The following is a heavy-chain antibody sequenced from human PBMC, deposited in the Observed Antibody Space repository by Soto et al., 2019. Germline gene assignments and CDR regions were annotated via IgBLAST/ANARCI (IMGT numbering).Heavy chain of an antibody. CDR2: IYYSGST. CDR1: GGSISSSIYY. J-gene: IGHJ6*02. CDR3: ARPLYDFWSGTRFYYYYGMDV. D-gene: IGHD3-3*01. V-gene: IGHV4-39*01. Sequence: SETLSLTCTVSGGSISSSIYYWGWIRHPPGKGLEWIGSIYYSGSTYYNPSLKSRVTISVDTSKNQFSLKLSSVTAADTAVYYCARPLYDFWSGTRFYYYYGMDVWGQGTTVTVSS.